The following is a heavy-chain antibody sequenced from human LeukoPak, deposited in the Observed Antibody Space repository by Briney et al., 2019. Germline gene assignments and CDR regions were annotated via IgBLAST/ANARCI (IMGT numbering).Heavy chain of an antibody. J-gene: IGHJ4*02. CDR1: GFTFSSYA. D-gene: IGHD5-18*01. V-gene: IGHV3-23*01. CDR2: ISGSGGST. Sequence: TGGSLRLSCAASGFTFSSYAMSWVRQAPGKGLEWVSAISGSGGSTYYADSVKGRFTISRDNSKNTLYLQMNSPRAEDTAVYYCAKDLRIQLWLRFDYWGQGTLVTVSS. CDR3: AKDLRIQLWLRFDY.